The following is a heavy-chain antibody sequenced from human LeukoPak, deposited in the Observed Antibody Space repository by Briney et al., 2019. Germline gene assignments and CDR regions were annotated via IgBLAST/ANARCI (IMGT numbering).Heavy chain of an antibody. V-gene: IGHV1-2*06. CDR1: GYTFTDYY. CDR3: ARVRLLTSVTFIDY. J-gene: IGHJ4*02. CDR2: INPNTGGS. Sequence: ASVKVSCKASGYTFTDYYMQWVRQAPGQGLAWMGRINPNTGGSNYGQKFQGRVTMARDTSIRTVYLEMSGLRSDDTAVYYGARVRLLTSVTFIDYWGQGTLVTVSS. D-gene: IGHD4-17*01.